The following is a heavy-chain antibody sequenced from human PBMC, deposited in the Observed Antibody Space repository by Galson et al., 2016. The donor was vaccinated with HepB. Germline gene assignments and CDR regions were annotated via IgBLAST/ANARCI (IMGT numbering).Heavy chain of an antibody. Sequence: SLRLSCAASGFTFSTYGMHWVRQAPSKGLEWVAVISYDGDTKYHADSVKGRFTISRDNSKNTLYLQMHRLRFEDTAVYYCASDPRQWQRGYNYGFEYWGQGTLVSVSS. CDR3: ASDPRQWQRGYNYGFEY. J-gene: IGHJ4*02. V-gene: IGHV3-30*03. D-gene: IGHD5-18*01. CDR2: ISYDGDTK. CDR1: GFTFSTYG.